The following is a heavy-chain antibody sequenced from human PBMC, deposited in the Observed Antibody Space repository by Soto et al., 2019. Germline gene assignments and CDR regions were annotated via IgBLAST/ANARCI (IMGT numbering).Heavy chain of an antibody. J-gene: IGHJ4*02. Sequence: SVKVSCKTSGGTFSNDIITWVRQAPGQGLEWMGRIIPLLDIANYAQKFQGRVTITADKSTGTAYMELNSLRSEDTAVYYCARDSLIGSTFSGYDAIDYRGQRPLVTVSS. D-gene: IGHD5-12*01. CDR2: IIPLLDIA. CDR1: GGTFSNDI. CDR3: ARDSLIGSTFSGYDAIDY. V-gene: IGHV1-69*04.